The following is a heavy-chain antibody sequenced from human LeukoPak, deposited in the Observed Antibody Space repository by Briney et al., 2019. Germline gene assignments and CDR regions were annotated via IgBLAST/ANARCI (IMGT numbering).Heavy chain of an antibody. Sequence: GGSLRLSYAESGFTFSSYGMLWVRQAPGKGLEWVAVIWYDGSNKYYADSVKGRFTISRDNSKNTLYLQMNSLRADDTAVYYCASRYPARHYWGQGTLVTVSS. CDR2: IWYDGSNK. V-gene: IGHV3-33*01. CDR3: ASRYPARHY. CDR1: GFTFSSYG. D-gene: IGHD2-2*02. J-gene: IGHJ4*02.